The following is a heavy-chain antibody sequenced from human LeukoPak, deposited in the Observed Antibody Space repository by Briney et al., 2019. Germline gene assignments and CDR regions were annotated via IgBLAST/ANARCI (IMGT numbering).Heavy chain of an antibody. J-gene: IGHJ1*01. D-gene: IGHD3-22*01. CDR2: ISWNSGSI. CDR1: GFTFYDYA. Sequence: GGSLRLSCAASGFTFYDYAMHWVRQAPGKGLEWVSGISWNSGSIGYADSVKGRFTISRDNAKNSLYLQMNSLRAEDTALYYCAKDINDSSGYYYGYFQHWGQGTLVTVSS. CDR3: AKDINDSSGYYYGYFQH. V-gene: IGHV3-9*01.